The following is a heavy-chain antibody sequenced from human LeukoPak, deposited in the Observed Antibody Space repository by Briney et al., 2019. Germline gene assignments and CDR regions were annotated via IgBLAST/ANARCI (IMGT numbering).Heavy chain of an antibody. V-gene: IGHV3-9*01. CDR3: AKDSTLRGYDSSGLAFDY. Sequence: GRSLRLSCAASGFTFDDYAMHWVRHAPGKGLEWVSCISWNSGSIGYADSVKGRFTISRDNAKNSLYLQMNSLRAEDTALYYCAKDSTLRGYDSSGLAFDYWGQGTLVTVSS. J-gene: IGHJ4*02. CDR2: ISWNSGSI. CDR1: GFTFDDYA. D-gene: IGHD3-22*01.